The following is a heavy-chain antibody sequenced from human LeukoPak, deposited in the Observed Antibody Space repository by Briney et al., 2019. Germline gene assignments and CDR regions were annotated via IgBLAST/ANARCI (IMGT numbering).Heavy chain of an antibody. CDR2: ISEDGSEK. D-gene: IGHD2-8*02. Sequence: PGGALTLSCAASGFTFHTYWMSWVRPAPGKGLEWVGSISEDGSEKYYVGSVKGRFTISRDNARKSVLLHMSSLRAEDTAVYYCARAGGCTAARCRTTPGFDDWGQGTLVAVSS. CDR3: ARAGGCTAARCRTTPGFDD. V-gene: IGHV3-7*03. J-gene: IGHJ4*02. CDR1: GFTFHTYW.